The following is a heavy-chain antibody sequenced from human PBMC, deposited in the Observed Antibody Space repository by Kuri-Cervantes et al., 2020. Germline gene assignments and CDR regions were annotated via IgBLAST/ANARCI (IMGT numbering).Heavy chain of an antibody. CDR1: GYSFTSYW. CDR3: ARRAYCGGDCYTLDY. Sequence: GESLKISCKGSGYSFTSYWIGWVRQMPGKGLEWMGIIYPGDSDTRYSPSFQGQVTISADKSISTADLQWSSLKASDTAMYYCARRAYCGGDCYTLDYWGQGTLVTVSS. D-gene: IGHD2-21*02. CDR2: IYPGDSDT. J-gene: IGHJ4*02. V-gene: IGHV5-51*01.